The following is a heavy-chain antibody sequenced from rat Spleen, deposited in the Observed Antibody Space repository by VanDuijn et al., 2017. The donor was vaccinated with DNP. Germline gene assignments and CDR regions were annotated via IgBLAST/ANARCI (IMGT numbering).Heavy chain of an antibody. CDR1: GFSLTSYN. J-gene: IGHJ2*01. CDR2: IWNSGGT. V-gene: IGHV2-41*01. Sequence: QVQLKESGPGLVQPSQTLSLTCTVGGFSLTSYNIHWIRQPPGKGLEWMGVIWNSGGTRYNSALKSRVSISKDTSKSQVFLKMNSLQTEDTATYFCARDDWEQDYWGQGVMVTVSS. D-gene: IGHD5-1*01. CDR3: ARDDWEQDY.